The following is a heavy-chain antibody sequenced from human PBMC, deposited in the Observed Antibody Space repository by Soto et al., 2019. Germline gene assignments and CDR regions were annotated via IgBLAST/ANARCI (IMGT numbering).Heavy chain of an antibody. Sequence: PSETLSLTCTVSGYSISSGYYWSWIRQPPGKGLEWIGEINHSGSTNYNPSLKSRVTISVDTSKNQFSLKPSSVTAADTAVYYCARGIYCSGGSCYISTFDIWGQGTMVTVSS. CDR2: INHSGST. J-gene: IGHJ3*02. CDR1: GYSISSGYY. CDR3: ARGIYCSGGSCYISTFDI. D-gene: IGHD2-15*01. V-gene: IGHV4-34*01.